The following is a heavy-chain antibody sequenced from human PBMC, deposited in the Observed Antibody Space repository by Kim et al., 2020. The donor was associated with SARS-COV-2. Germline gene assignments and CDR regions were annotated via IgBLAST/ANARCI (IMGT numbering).Heavy chain of an antibody. V-gene: IGHV1-3*01. J-gene: IGHJ4*02. CDR2: INAGNGNT. Sequence: ASVKVSCKASGYTFTSYAMHWVRQAPGQRLEWMGWINAGNGNTKYSQKFQGIVNITRDTSASTAYMELSSRRAEDTAVYYCARSTVVRAYFDYWGQGTLVTVSS. D-gene: IGHD2-2*01. CDR1: GYTFTSYA. CDR3: ARSTVVRAYFDY.